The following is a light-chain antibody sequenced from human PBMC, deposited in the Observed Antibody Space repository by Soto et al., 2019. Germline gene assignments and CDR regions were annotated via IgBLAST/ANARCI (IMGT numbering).Light chain of an antibody. CDR2: DVN. V-gene: IGLV2-18*02. Sequence: QSALTQPPSVSGSPGQSVAISCTGTSSDVGNSNGVSWYPQPPGTAPKLMIYDVNNRPSGVPDRFSGSKSGNTASLTISGLQAEDEGDYYCSSYTSSSTYVFGTGTKVTVL. CDR1: SSDVGNSNG. CDR3: SSYTSSSTYV. J-gene: IGLJ1*01.